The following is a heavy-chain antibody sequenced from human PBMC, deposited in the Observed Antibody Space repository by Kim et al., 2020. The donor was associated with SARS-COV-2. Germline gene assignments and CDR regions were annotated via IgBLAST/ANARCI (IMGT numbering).Heavy chain of an antibody. J-gene: IGHJ4*02. V-gene: IGHV4-39*07. Sequence: NYYTPSLKSRVTISVDTSKNQFSLKLSSVTAADTAVYYCATPGGGGEVDYWGQGTLVTVSS. D-gene: IGHD3-16*01. CDR3: ATPGGGGEVDY. CDR2: N.